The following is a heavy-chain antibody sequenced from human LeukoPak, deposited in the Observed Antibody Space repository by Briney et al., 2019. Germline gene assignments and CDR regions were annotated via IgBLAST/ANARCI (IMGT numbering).Heavy chain of an antibody. D-gene: IGHD1-26*01. CDR1: GFTFSSYG. CDR3: AKADRGSYYGLGDYFAY. Sequence: PGGSLRLSCAASGFTFSSYGMSWVRQAPGEGLEWVSAISGSGGSTYYADSVKGRFTISRDNSKNTLYLQMNSLRAEDTAVYYCAKADRGSYYGLGDYFAYWGQGTLVTVSS. V-gene: IGHV3-23*01. J-gene: IGHJ4*02. CDR2: ISGSGGST.